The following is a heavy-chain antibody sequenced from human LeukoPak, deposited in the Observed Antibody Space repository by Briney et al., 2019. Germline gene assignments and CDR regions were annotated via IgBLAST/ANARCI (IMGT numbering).Heavy chain of an antibody. V-gene: IGHV5-51*01. CDR2: IYPGDSDT. J-gene: IGHJ4*02. D-gene: IGHD3-22*01. CDR3: ARTAGLGSYYDGFDY. Sequence: GGSLRLSCAASGFTFSSYAMSWVRQAPGKGLEWMGIIYPGDSDTRYSPSFQGQVTISADKSISTAYLQWSSLKASDTAMYYCARTAGLGSYYDGFDYWGQGTLVTVSS. CDR1: GFTFSSYA.